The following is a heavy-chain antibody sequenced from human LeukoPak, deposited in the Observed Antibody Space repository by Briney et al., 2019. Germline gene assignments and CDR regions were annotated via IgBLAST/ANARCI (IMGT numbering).Heavy chain of an antibody. J-gene: IGHJ6*03. Sequence: GGSLRLSCEGSGFTFSSFEMNWVRQAPGKGLEWVSSISSSSSYIYYADSVKGRFTISRDNAKNSLYLQMNSLRAEDTAVYYCARDVYYGSGSYYAEYYMDVWGKGTTVTISS. CDR1: GFTFSSFE. V-gene: IGHV3-21*01. D-gene: IGHD3-10*01. CDR2: ISSSSSYI. CDR3: ARDVYYGSGSYYAEYYMDV.